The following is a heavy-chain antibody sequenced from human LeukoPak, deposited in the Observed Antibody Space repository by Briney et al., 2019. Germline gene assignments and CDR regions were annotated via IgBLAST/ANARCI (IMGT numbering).Heavy chain of an antibody. CDR3: AKASVGDSDAFDI. CDR1: GFTFSSYG. J-gene: IGHJ3*02. Sequence: PGGSLRLSCAASGFTFSSYGMHWVRQAPGKGLEWVAVISYDGSNKYYADSVKGRFTISRDNSKNTLYLQMNSLRAEDTAVYYCAKASVGDSDAFDIWGQGTMVTVSS. V-gene: IGHV3-30*18. CDR2: ISYDGSNK. D-gene: IGHD2-21*02.